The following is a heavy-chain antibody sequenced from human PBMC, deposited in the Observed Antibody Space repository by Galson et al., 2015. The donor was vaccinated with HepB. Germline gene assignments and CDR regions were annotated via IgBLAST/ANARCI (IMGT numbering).Heavy chain of an antibody. Sequence: SLRLSCAASGFTFSSYWMSWVRQAPGKGLEWVANIKQDGSEKYYVDSVKGRFTISRDNAKNSLYLQMNSLRAEDTAVYYCARDNLLQLRGYDYWGQGTLVTVSS. CDR2: IKQDGSEK. CDR1: GFTFSSYW. CDR3: ARDNLLQLRGYDY. D-gene: IGHD1-26*01. V-gene: IGHV3-7*01. J-gene: IGHJ4*02.